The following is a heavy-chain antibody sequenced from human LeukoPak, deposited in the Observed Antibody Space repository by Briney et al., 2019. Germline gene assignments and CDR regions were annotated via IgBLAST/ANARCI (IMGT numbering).Heavy chain of an antibody. Sequence: QPGGSLRLSCVASGFTFSDYAMSWVRQAPGKGLEWVSGISDSGRSSYYTDSVKGRCTISRDNSKNTVSLQINNLRTEDTAVYFCARHDSFIPFWGQGTLVTVT. D-gene: IGHD3-16*02. CDR3: ARHDSFIPF. J-gene: IGHJ4*02. CDR1: GFTFSDYA. V-gene: IGHV3-23*01. CDR2: ISDSGRSS.